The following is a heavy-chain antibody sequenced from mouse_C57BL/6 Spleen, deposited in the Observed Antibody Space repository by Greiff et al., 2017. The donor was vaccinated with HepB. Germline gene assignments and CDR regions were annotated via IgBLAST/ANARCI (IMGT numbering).Heavy chain of an antibody. CDR2: INPNNGGT. D-gene: IGHD2-4*01. Sequence: EVQLQQSGPELVKPGASVKISCKASGYTFTDYYMNWVKQSHGKSLEWIGDINPNNGGTSYNQKFKGKATLTVDKSSSTAYMELRSLTSEDSAVYYCARRGYDYPFDYWGQGTLVTVSA. J-gene: IGHJ3*01. CDR1: GYTFTDYY. V-gene: IGHV1-26*01. CDR3: ARRGYDYPFDY.